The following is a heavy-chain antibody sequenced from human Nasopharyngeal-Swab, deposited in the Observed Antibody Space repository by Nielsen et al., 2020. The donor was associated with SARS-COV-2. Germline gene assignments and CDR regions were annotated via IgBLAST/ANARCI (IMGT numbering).Heavy chain of an antibody. CDR2: ISSSGSTI. CDR3: ARLDIVVVPAAIDINYYYYYYTDV. Sequence: GGSLRLSCAASGFTFSSYEMNWVRQAPGKGLEWVSYISSSGSTIYYADSVKGRFTISRDNAKNSLYLQMNSLRAEDTAVYYCARLDIVVVPAAIDINYYYYYYTDVWGKGTTVTVSS. CDR1: GFTFSSYE. V-gene: IGHV3-48*03. D-gene: IGHD2-2*01. J-gene: IGHJ6*03.